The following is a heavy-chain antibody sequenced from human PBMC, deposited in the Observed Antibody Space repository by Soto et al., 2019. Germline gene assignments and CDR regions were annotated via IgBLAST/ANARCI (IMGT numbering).Heavy chain of an antibody. J-gene: IGHJ4*02. V-gene: IGHV3-33*01. Sequence: QVHLVESGGGVVQPGRSLTLSCTASGFAFSNYGIHWVRQAPGRGLEWVAVIWSDGTKKFYAGSVRGRFTISRDNSKNTIYVQMNSLRAEDTAVYYCARDWWEEPAGKETVSQFDYWGQGTLVSVSS. D-gene: IGHD6-13*01. CDR1: GFAFSNYG. CDR2: IWSDGTKK. CDR3: ARDWWEEPAGKETVSQFDY.